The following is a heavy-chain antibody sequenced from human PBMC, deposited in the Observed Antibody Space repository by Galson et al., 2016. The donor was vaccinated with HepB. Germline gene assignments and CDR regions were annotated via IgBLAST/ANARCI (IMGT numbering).Heavy chain of an antibody. V-gene: IGHV3-48*02. CDR3: ARESYYGGNSLDQYYFDY. Sequence: SLRLSCAVSGFTFSSYSMDWVRQAPGKGLEWVSYITSSSSTIYYADSVKGRFTISRDNAKNSLYLQMNSLRDEDPAVYYCARESYYGGNSLDQYYFDYWGQGTLVTVSS. J-gene: IGHJ4*02. CDR2: ITSSSSTI. CDR1: GFTFSSYS. D-gene: IGHD4-23*01.